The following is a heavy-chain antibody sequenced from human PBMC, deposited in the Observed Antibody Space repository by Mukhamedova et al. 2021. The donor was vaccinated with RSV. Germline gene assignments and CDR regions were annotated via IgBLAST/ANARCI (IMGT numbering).Heavy chain of an antibody. D-gene: IGHD3-22*01. CDR3: AKRYYDSSGSFDY. Sequence: WVRQAPGKGLEWVSAISGSGGSTYYADSVKGRFTISRDNSKNTLYLQMNSLRAEDTAVYYCAKRYYDSSGSFDYWGQGTLVTVSS. J-gene: IGHJ4*02. V-gene: IGHV3-23*01. CDR2: ISGSGGST.